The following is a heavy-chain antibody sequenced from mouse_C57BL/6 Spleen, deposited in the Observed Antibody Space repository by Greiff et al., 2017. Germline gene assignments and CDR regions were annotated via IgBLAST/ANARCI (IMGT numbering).Heavy chain of an antibody. D-gene: IGHD2-5*01. CDR2: IHPNSGST. V-gene: IGHV1-64*01. CDR1: GYTFTSYW. J-gene: IGHJ4*01. CDR3: ARRGYYSNYGAMDY. Sequence: VQLQQPGAELVKPGASVKLSCKASGYTFTSYWMHWVKQRPGQGLEWIGMIHPNSGSTNYNEKFKSKATLTVDKSSSTAYMQLSSLTSEDSAVYYCARRGYYSNYGAMDYWGQGTSVTVSS.